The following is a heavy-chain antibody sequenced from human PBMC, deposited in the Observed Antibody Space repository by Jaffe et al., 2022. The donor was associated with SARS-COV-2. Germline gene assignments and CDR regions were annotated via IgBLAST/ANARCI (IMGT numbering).Heavy chain of an antibody. CDR1: GFTFSSYW. Sequence: EVQLVESGGGLVQPGGSLRLSCAASGFTFSSYWMSWVRQAPGKGLEWVANIKQDGSEKYYVDSVKGRFTISRDNAKNSLYLQMNSLRAEDTAVYYCARDLSIAAAGSSELYYYGMDVWGQGTTVTVSS. CDR2: IKQDGSEK. J-gene: IGHJ6*02. D-gene: IGHD6-13*01. V-gene: IGHV3-7*01. CDR3: ARDLSIAAAGSSELYYYGMDV.